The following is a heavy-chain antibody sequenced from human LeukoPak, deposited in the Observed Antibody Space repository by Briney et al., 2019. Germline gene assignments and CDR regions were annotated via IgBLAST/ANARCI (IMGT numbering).Heavy chain of an antibody. D-gene: IGHD1-26*01. CDR2: MNPNSGNT. CDR3: ARGAILRYSGSYPTFHAFDI. V-gene: IGHV1-8*01. Sequence: APVKVSCKASGYTFTSYDINWVRQATGQGLEWMGWMNPNSGNTGYAQKFQGRVTMTRNTSISTAYMELSSLRSEDTAVYYCARGAILRYSGSYPTFHAFDIWGQGTMVTVSS. J-gene: IGHJ3*02. CDR1: GYTFTSYD.